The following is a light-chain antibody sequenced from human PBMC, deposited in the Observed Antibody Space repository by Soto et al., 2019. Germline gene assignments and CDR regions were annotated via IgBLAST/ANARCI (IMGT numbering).Light chain of an antibody. CDR1: QSVSIN. Sequence: EVVMTPSPGTLSVSPGERATLSCRASQSVSINLAWYQQKPGQAPRFLIYGASTRATGIPARFSGSGSGTEFTLTIRSLQSEDRALYQCKQYKDWRWTFGKETKVEI. V-gene: IGKV3-15*01. CDR3: KQYKDWRWT. CDR2: GAS. J-gene: IGKJ1*01.